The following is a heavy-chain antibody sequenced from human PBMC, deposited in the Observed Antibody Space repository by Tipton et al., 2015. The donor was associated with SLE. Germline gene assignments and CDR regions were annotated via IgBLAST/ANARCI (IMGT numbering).Heavy chain of an antibody. Sequence: SLRLSCADSGFTFSSYTMNWVRQAPGKGLEWVSSISTSSNYIYYADSVKGRFTISRDNSKNTLYLQMNSLRAEDTAVYYCAREREYYYGSGTTNGMDVWGQGTTVTVSS. CDR1: GFTFSSYT. CDR3: AREREYYYGSGTTNGMDV. CDR2: ISTSSNYI. V-gene: IGHV3-21*04. J-gene: IGHJ6*02. D-gene: IGHD3-10*01.